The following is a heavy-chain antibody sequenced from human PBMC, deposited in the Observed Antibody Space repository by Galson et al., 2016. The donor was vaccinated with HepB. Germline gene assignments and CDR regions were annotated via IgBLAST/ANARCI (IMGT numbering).Heavy chain of an antibody. CDR1: GYSISSGFY. V-gene: IGHV4-38-2*02. CDR2: IYRSGST. CDR3: ARDPMSGPDY. D-gene: IGHD1-1*01. J-gene: IGHJ4*02. Sequence: SETLSLTCAVSGYSISSGFYWGCFRQPPGKGLEWLGSIYRSGSTYYNPSLKSRVTMSVDTSKNQFSLKLSSVTAADTAVYYCARDPMSGPDYWGQGTLVTVSS.